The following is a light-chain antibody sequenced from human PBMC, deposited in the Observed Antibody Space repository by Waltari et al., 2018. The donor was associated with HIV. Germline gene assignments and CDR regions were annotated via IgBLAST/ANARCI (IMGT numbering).Light chain of an antibody. CDR3: GSYSGSKNFAV. J-gene: IGLJ3*02. CDR1: SSDVGGYNY. V-gene: IGLV2-8*01. CDR2: DVS. Sequence: QSALTQPPSASGSPGQSVTIPCTGTSSDVGGYNYVSWYQQHPGHAPKLMIFDVSKRPSGVPDRFSGSKSGNTASLTVSGLQAEDEADYYCGSYSGSKNFAVFGGGTKLTVL.